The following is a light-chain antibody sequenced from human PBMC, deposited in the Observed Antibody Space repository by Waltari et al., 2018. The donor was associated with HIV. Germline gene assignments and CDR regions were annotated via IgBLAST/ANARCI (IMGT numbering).Light chain of an antibody. Sequence: NFILTQSHSVSESPGKTVTISCTRSSGGIGSTHIQWYQQRPGRSPDTVIYEDSQRPSGVPNRFSGSVDSSSNSASLTISGLKTEDEADYFCQSYDGTTVVFGGGTRLTVL. V-gene: IGLV6-57*01. CDR3: QSYDGTTVV. CDR2: EDS. CDR1: SGGIGSTH. J-gene: IGLJ2*01.